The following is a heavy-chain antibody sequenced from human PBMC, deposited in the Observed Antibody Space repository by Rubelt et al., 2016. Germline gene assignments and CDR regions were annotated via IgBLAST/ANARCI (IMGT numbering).Heavy chain of an antibody. CDR3: ARQRRGVDS. V-gene: IGHV4-61*01. J-gene: IGHJ4*02. CDR1: SGSVSSNPDY. Sequence: QVQLQESGPGLVRPSETLSLTCSVSSGSVSSNPDYWNWIRQPAGKGLEWLGYIYYTGSFKYNPSLKGRVSMSVDTSRNRFSLRLTSVTTADTAIYFCARQRRGVDSWGQGALVTVSS. D-gene: IGHD3-10*01. CDR2: IYYTGSF.